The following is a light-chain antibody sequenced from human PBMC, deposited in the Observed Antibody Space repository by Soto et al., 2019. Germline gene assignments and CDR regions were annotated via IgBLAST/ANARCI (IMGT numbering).Light chain of an antibody. CDR1: QSVRSN. Sequence: EVVMTQSPATLSGSPGEGATLSCRASQSVRSNLAWYQQRPGQAPRLLIYGASTRATGVPARFSGSGSGTEFTLTISSLQSEDFAVYYCQQYNNWPPYTFGQGTKVDIK. V-gene: IGKV3-15*01. CDR3: QQYNNWPPYT. J-gene: IGKJ2*01. CDR2: GAS.